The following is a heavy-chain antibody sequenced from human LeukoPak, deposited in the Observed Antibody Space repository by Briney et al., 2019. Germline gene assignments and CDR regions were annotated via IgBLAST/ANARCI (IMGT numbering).Heavy chain of an antibody. CDR2: ISYDGSNK. D-gene: IGHD3-3*01. J-gene: IGHJ4*02. CDR1: GFTFSSYA. Sequence: GRSLRLSCAASGFTFSSYAMHWVRQAPGKGLEWVAVISYDGSNKYYADSVKGGFTISRDNSKNTLYLQMNSLRAEDTAVYYCARSHLREWLLSGYFDYWGQGTLVTVSS. CDR3: ARSHLREWLLSGYFDY. V-gene: IGHV3-30*01.